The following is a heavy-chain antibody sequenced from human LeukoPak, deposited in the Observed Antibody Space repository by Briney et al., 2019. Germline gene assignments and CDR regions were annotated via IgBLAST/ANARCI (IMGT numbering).Heavy chain of an antibody. V-gene: IGHV4-4*09. CDR3: ARLMGTGTTYCYYYMDV. D-gene: IGHD1-1*01. CDR2: IYTSGSP. Sequence: PPQTLSPTSTVYGGSPSSLYCSWVRQPARTGLGWIGYIYTSGSPNYNTTLKSRVTISVDTSKNRFSLKLRSVTAADTAVYYCARLMGTGTTYCYYYMDVRGKGTTVTVSS. J-gene: IGHJ6*03. CDR1: GGSPSSLY.